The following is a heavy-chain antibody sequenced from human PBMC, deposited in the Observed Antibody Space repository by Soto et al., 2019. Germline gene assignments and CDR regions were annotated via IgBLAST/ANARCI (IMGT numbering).Heavy chain of an antibody. V-gene: IGHV4-34*01. CDR1: GGSLSGYY. Sequence: QVQLQQWGAGLLKPSETLSLTCAVYGGSLSGYYGNWIRQSPGKGLEWIGEINYSGITNYNPSIKSRVTISIDTSKNQFSLNLSSVTAADTAVYYCARTRNLDVWGQGTTVTVSS. D-gene: IGHD1-1*01. CDR2: INYSGIT. CDR3: ARTRNLDV. J-gene: IGHJ6*02.